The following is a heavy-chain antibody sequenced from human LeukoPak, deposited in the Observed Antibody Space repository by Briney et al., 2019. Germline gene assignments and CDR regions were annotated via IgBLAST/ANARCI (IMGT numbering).Heavy chain of an antibody. Sequence: TSETLSLTCTVSGGSISSYYWSWIRQPPGKGLEWIGYIYYSGSTNYNPSLKSRVTISVDTSKNQFSLKLSSVTAADTAVYYCARDGTYYYGSGSHPVWYFDLWGRGNLVTVSS. J-gene: IGHJ2*01. V-gene: IGHV4-59*01. CDR1: GGSISSYY. CDR3: ARDGTYYYGSGSHPVWYFDL. CDR2: IYYSGST. D-gene: IGHD3-10*01.